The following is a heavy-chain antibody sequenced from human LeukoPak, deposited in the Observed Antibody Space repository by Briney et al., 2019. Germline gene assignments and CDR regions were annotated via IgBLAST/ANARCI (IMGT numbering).Heavy chain of an antibody. V-gene: IGHV3-7*01. CDR1: GFTFSSYW. CDR3: AQGLEGFGGYCSGGSCYFSY. Sequence: GGSLRLSCAASGFTFSSYWMSWVRQAPGKGLEGVANINQDGSEKYYVDSVKGRFTISRDNAKNSLYLQMNSLRAEDTAVYYCAQGLEGFGGYCSGGSCYFSYWGQGTLVTVSP. D-gene: IGHD2-15*01. J-gene: IGHJ4*02. CDR2: INQDGSEK.